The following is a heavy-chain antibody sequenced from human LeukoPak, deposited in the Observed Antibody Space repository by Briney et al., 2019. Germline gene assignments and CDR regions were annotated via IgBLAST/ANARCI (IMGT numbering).Heavy chain of an antibody. Sequence: ASVKVSCKASGDSFSDYYIHWVRQAPGQGPEWMGWINLNTGGTNYAQKFDGRFSMTRDTSINTAFMELSGLRFDDTAVYYCGTVRGILSYFDLWGRGTLVTVSS. D-gene: IGHD3-16*01. CDR2: INLNTGGT. CDR3: GTVRGILSYFDL. J-gene: IGHJ2*01. CDR1: GDSFSDYY. V-gene: IGHV1-2*02.